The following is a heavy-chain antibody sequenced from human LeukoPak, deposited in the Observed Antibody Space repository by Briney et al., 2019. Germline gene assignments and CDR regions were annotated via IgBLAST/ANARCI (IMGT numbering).Heavy chain of an antibody. Sequence: SETLSLTCAVYGGSFSGYYWSWIRQPPGKGLEWIGEINHSGSTNYNPSLKSRVTISVDTSQNQFCLKPSSVTAAETAVYYCARGPLARLRQQLVDWGQGTLVTVSS. D-gene: IGHD6-13*01. CDR2: INHSGST. J-gene: IGHJ4*02. CDR1: GGSFSGYY. V-gene: IGHV4-34*01. CDR3: ARGPLARLRQQLVD.